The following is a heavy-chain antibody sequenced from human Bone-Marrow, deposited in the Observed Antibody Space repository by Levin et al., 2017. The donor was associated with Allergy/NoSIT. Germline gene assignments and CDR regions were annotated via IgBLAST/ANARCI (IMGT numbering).Heavy chain of an antibody. CDR3: AKGFSFGGVIVLPDY. V-gene: IGHV3-23*01. D-gene: IGHD3-16*02. Sequence: GGSLRLSCAASGFTFSSYAMSWVRQAPGKGLEGVSAISGSGVSTYYADSVKGRFTISRDTSKNTLYLQRNSLRAEGPAVYYCAKGFSFGGVIVLPDYWGQGTLVTVSS. J-gene: IGHJ4*02. CDR2: ISGSGVST. CDR1: GFTFSSYA.